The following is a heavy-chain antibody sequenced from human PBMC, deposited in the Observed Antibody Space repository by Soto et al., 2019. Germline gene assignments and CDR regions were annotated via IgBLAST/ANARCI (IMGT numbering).Heavy chain of an antibody. Sequence: GGSLRLSCAASGFSFSSPWMHWVRQAPGMGLVWVSRINTDVTSTSYADSVKGRFTISRDNAKNTVYLQMNSLRAEDTAVYYSARVGGYYYAYWGQGTLVTVSS. CDR2: INTDVTST. J-gene: IGHJ4*02. CDR1: GFSFSSPW. D-gene: IGHD3-22*01. V-gene: IGHV3-74*01. CDR3: ARVGGYYYAY.